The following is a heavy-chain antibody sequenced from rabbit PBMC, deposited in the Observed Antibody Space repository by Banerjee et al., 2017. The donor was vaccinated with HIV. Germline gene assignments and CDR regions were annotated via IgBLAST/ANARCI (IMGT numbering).Heavy chain of an antibody. CDR2: IYAGSSGST. V-gene: IGHV1S45*01. J-gene: IGHJ4*01. CDR3: ARDGGSLPYIDGYFNL. CDR1: GFSFSSSYW. Sequence: QEQLEESGGDLVKPEGSLTLTCTASGFSFSSSYWICWVRQAPGKGLEWIACIYAGSSGSTYYASWAKGRFTISKTSSTTVTLQMTSLTAADTATYFCARDGGSLPYIDGYFNLWGPGTLVTVS. D-gene: IGHD8-1*01.